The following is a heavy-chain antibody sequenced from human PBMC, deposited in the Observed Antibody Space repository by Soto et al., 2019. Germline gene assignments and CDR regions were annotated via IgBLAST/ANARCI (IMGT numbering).Heavy chain of an antibody. Sequence: PGGSLRLSCAASGFTFDDYGMSWVRQAPGKGLEWVSGINWNGGSTGYADSVKGRFTISSDNAKNSLYLQMNSLRAEDTALYYCARDLGRYYDSPFDYWGQGTLVTVSS. J-gene: IGHJ4*02. CDR1: GFTFDDYG. V-gene: IGHV3-20*04. D-gene: IGHD3-22*01. CDR2: INWNGGST. CDR3: ARDLGRYYDSPFDY.